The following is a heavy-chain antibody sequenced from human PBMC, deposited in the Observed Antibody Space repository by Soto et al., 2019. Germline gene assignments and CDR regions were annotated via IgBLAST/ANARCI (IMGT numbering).Heavy chain of an antibody. V-gene: IGHV1-18*01. D-gene: IGHD3-10*01. CDR1: GYTFTSYG. J-gene: IGHJ5*02. Sequence: ASVKVSCKASGYTFTSYGISWVRQAPGQGLEWMGWISAYNGNTKYAQKLQGRVTMTTDTSTSTAYMELRSLRSDDTAVDYCARDLTPGVVDLRGRGTLVTGSS. CDR2: ISAYNGNT. CDR3: ARDLTPGVVDL.